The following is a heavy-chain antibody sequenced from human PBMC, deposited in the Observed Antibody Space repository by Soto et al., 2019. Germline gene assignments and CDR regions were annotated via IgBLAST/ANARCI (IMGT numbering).Heavy chain of an antibody. J-gene: IGHJ6*02. Sequence: QVQLVESGGGVVQPGRSQRLSCAASGLTFSSSAMHWVRQAPGKGLEWVALISYDGSNKYYVDSVKGRFTISRDNSKDTLDLQMNSLREGDTAVYYCAAETKSYFYGMDVWGQGTTVTVSS. CDR1: GLTFSSSA. CDR2: ISYDGSNK. V-gene: IGHV3-30*03. CDR3: AAETKSYFYGMDV.